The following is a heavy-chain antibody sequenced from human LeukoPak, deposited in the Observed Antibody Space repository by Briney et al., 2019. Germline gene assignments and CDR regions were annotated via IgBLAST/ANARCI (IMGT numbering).Heavy chain of an antibody. CDR3: AGRTSWYYGFDV. J-gene: IGHJ6*02. CDR2: IGTAGDT. V-gene: IGHV3-13*01. Sequence: GGSLRLSCAAPGFSFSKNDMHWVRRRTGIGLEWVSGIGTAGDTNYPDSVKGRFTISRETAKNSLYLQMSSLRAEDTAVYYCAGRTSWYYGFDVWGQGTTVTVSS. CDR1: GFSFSKND. D-gene: IGHD1-1*01.